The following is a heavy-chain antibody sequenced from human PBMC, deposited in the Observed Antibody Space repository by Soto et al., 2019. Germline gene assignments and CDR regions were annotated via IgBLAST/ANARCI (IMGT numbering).Heavy chain of an antibody. D-gene: IGHD2-21*02. J-gene: IGHJ1*01. CDR2: INPSGGSA. V-gene: IGHV1-46*01. CDR3: ARDQRAYCGGDCYSKH. Sequence: ASVKVSCKASGYTFTSYYMHWVRQAPGQGLEWMGIINPSGGSASYAQKFQGRVTMTRDTSTSTVYMELSSLRSEDTAVYYCARDQRAYCGGDCYSKHWGQGTLVTVAS. CDR1: GYTFTSYY.